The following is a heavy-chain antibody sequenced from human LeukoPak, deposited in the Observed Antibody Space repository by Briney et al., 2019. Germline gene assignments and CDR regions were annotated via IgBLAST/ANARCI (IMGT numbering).Heavy chain of an antibody. V-gene: IGHV3-23*01. CDR3: AKDSSSWYFAGVFDY. D-gene: IGHD6-13*01. CDR1: GFTFSSYA. J-gene: IGHJ4*02. Sequence: GGSLRLSCAASGFTFSSYAMSWVRQAPGEGLEWVSAISGSGGSTYYADSVKGRFAISRDNSKNTLYLQMNSLRAEDTAVYYCAKDSSSWYFAGVFDYWGQGTLVTVSS. CDR2: ISGSGGST.